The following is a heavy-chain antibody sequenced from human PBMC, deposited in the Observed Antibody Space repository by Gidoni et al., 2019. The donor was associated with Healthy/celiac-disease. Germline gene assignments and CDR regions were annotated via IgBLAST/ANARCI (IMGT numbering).Heavy chain of an antibody. CDR1: GGSVSSGRYD. J-gene: IGHJ4*02. Sequence: VQLQESGPGLVKPSETLSLTCTVSGGSVSSGRYDWSWIRQPPGKGLEWIGYIYYSGSTNYNPSLKSRVTISVDTSKNQFSLKLSSVTAADTAVYYCAREYRDGSGTWGQGTLVTVSS. D-gene: IGHD3-10*01. V-gene: IGHV4-61*01. CDR3: AREYRDGSGT. CDR2: IYYSGST.